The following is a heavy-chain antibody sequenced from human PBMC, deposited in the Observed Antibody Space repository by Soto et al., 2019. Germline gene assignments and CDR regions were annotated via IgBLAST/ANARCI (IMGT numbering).Heavy chain of an antibody. CDR1: GGSFSGYY. CDR2: INHSGST. D-gene: IGHD2-15*01. CDR3: ARKRQLGYCSGGSCYSGLYASYFDY. Sequence: PSETLSLTCAVYGGSFSGYYCSWIRQPPGKGLEWIGEINHSGSTNYNPSLKSRVTISVDTSKNQFSLKLSSVTAADTAVYYCARKRQLGYCSGGSCYSGLYASYFDYWGQGTLVTVSS. V-gene: IGHV4-34*01. J-gene: IGHJ4*02.